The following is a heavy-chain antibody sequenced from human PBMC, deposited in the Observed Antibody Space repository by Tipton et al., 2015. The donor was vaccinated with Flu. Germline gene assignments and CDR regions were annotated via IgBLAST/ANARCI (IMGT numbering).Heavy chain of an antibody. CDR1: GYTINSYG. D-gene: IGHD3-22*01. Sequence: QLVQSGGEVRKPGASVKVSCQASGYTINSYGISWVRQAPGQGLEWMGWISAYNGNTNYAGSLQGRVTMTTDTSTKTVFMELRSLRSDDTAVYYCASADYDSSGYYYAYWGQGTLISVSS. CDR3: ASADYDSSGYYYAY. CDR2: ISAYNGNT. V-gene: IGHV1-18*04. J-gene: IGHJ4*02.